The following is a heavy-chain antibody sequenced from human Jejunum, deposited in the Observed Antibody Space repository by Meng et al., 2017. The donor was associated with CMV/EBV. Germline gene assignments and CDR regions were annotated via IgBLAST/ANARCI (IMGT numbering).Heavy chain of an antibody. Sequence: GASLSSSGYYWGWTRQPPGKGLEWIGNVYDGGKTYYNPSLKSRITISLDTTKSQFSLRLSSVTAADTAVYYCSRDEGEYRVYSRLDWGQGTLVTVSS. CDR3: SRDEGEYRVYSRLD. CDR2: VYDGGKT. V-gene: IGHV4-39*07. D-gene: IGHD6-13*01. J-gene: IGHJ4*02. CDR1: GASLSSSGYY.